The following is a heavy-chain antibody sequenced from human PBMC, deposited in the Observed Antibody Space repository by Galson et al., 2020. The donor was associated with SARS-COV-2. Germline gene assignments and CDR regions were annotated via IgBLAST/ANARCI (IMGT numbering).Heavy chain of an antibody. CDR3: ARDDDYGGMPHQTAFDI. D-gene: IGHD4-17*01. CDR2: ITSSTSNI. CDR1: GFTFSIYN. Sequence: GESLKISCAASGFTFSIYNMNWVRQAPGKGLEWVSSITSSTSNIYYSDSVKGRFTISRDNAKNSLYLQMTSLRPEDTAVYYCARDDDYGGMPHQTAFDIWGQGTMVTVST. J-gene: IGHJ3*02. V-gene: IGHV3-21*01.